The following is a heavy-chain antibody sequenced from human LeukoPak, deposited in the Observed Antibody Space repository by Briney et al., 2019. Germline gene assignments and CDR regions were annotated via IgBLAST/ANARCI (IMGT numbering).Heavy chain of an antibody. V-gene: IGHV3-23*01. CDR2: MSGSEDYI. Sequence: GGSLRLSCAASGFTFSTYTMSWVRQVPGKGLEWVSAMSGSEDYIYHADSVKGRFTISRDNSKNTLYLQMNSLRAEDTAVYYCARDPSEWSSYYGMDVWGQGTTVTVSS. J-gene: IGHJ6*02. CDR1: GFTFSTYT. D-gene: IGHD3-3*01. CDR3: ARDPSEWSSYYGMDV.